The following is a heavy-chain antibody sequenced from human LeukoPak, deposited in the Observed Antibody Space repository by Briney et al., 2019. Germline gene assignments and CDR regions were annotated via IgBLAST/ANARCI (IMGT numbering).Heavy chain of an antibody. CDR2: INAGNGNT. J-gene: IGHJ5*02. V-gene: IGHV1-3*01. D-gene: IGHD3-16*01. CDR3: ATPGGDYVWGDWFDP. Sequence: ASVKVSCKVSGYTLTELSMHWVRQAPGKGLEWMGWINAGNGNTKYSQKFQGRVTITRDTSASTAYMELSSLRSEDTAVYYCATPGGDYVWGDWFDPWGQGTLVTVSS. CDR1: GYTLTELS.